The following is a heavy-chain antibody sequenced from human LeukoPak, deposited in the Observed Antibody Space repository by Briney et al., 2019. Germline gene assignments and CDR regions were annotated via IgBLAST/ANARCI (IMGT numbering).Heavy chain of an antibody. D-gene: IGHD2-2*01. CDR3: ARSLYCSSTSCYDGGAFDY. J-gene: IGHJ4*02. CDR2: INPSGGST. V-gene: IGHV1-46*01. CDR1: GYTFTSYY. Sequence: ASVKVSCKASGYTFTSYYIHCVRQAPGQGLEWMGIINPSGGSTSYAQKFQGRVTMTRDTSTSTVYMEVNSLRFEDTAVYYCARSLYCSSTSCYDGGAFDYWGQGTLVTVSS.